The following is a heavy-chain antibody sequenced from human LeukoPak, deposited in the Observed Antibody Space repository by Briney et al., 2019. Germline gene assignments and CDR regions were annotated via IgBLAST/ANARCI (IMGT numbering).Heavy chain of an antibody. CDR3: ARDGGSSTGGGFDY. D-gene: IGHD1-26*01. J-gene: IGHJ4*02. V-gene: IGHV4-59*01. CDR2: IYYSGST. CDR1: GGSISSYY. Sequence: SETLSLTCTVSGGSISSYYWSWIRQPPGKGLEWIGYIYYSGSTNYNPSLKSRVTISVDTSKNQFSLKLSSVTAADTAVYCCARDGGSSTGGGFDYWGQGTLVTVSS.